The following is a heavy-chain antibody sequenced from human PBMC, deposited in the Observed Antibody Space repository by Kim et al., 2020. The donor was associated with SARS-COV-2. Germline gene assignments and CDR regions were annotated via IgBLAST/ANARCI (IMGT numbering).Heavy chain of an antibody. CDR2: INTNTGNP. J-gene: IGHJ3*02. Sequence: ASVKVSCKASGYTFTSYAMNWVRQAPGQGLEWMGWINTNTGNPTYAQGFTGRFVFSLDTSVSTAYLQISSLKAEDTAVYYCARGPYYYDSSGYYGDWGHGAFDIWGQGTMVTVSS. V-gene: IGHV7-4-1*02. CDR1: GYTFTSYA. D-gene: IGHD3-22*01. CDR3: ARGPYYYDSSGYYGDWGHGAFDI.